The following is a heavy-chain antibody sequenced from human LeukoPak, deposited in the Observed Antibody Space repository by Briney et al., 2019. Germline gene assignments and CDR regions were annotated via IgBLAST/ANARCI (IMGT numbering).Heavy chain of an antibody. CDR2: ISYDGSNK. Sequence: GGSLRLSCAASGFTFSSYAMHWVRQAPGKGLEWVAVISYDGSNKYYADSVKGRFTISRDNSKNTLYLQMNSLRAEDTAVYYCARDRRAPNDYYDSSGSDFDYWGQGTLVTVSS. J-gene: IGHJ4*02. V-gene: IGHV3-30-3*01. CDR3: ARDRRAPNDYYDSSGSDFDY. D-gene: IGHD3-22*01. CDR1: GFTFSSYA.